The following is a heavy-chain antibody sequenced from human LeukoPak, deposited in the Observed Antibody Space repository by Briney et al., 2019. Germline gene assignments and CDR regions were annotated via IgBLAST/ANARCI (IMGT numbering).Heavy chain of an antibody. Sequence: GGSLRLSCAASGFTFSGSEMNWVRQAPGKGLEWVSYISSSGSTIEYADSVKGRFTISRDNAKNTLYLQMNSLRAEDTAVYYCASPRITANSFDSWGQGTLVTVSS. D-gene: IGHD3-10*01. CDR2: ISSSGSTI. V-gene: IGHV3-48*03. CDR1: GFTFSGSE. J-gene: IGHJ4*02. CDR3: ASPRITANSFDS.